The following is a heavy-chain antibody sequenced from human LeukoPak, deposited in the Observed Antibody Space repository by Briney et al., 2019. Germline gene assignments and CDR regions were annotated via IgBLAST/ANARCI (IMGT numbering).Heavy chain of an antibody. Sequence: GGSLRLSCAVSGLSFRSSWMSWVRQTPEKGLEWVANMSPDGTEKYYVDSVKGRFTISRDNAKNSVYLQMNSLRAEDTAIYYCATYRQVLLPFESWGQGTLVTVSS. J-gene: IGHJ4*02. CDR3: ATYRQVLLPFES. D-gene: IGHD2-8*02. CDR2: MSPDGTEK. CDR1: GLSFRSSW. V-gene: IGHV3-7*03.